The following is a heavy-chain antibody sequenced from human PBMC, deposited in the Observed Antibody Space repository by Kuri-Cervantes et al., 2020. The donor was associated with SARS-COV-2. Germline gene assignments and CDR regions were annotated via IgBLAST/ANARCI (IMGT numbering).Heavy chain of an antibody. J-gene: IGHJ3*02. D-gene: IGHD2-8*01. V-gene: IGHV1-69*13. CDR2: IVPIFGIT. CDR1: RDTFRYYA. Sequence: SVKVSCKASRDTFRYYAISWVRQAPGRGLEWMGGIVPIFGITNFAQKFQGRVTIIADASSSTVFMDLSSLRSEDTATYYCVKEARTGRGASGVYEIWGQGTMVTVSS. CDR3: VKEARTGRGASGVYEI.